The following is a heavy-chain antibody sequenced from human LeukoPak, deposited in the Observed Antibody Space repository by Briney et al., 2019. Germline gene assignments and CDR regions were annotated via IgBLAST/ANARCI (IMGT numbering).Heavy chain of an antibody. CDR3: ARDSYDSRGSRAPFDY. Sequence: GGSLRLSCAASGFTASSNYMSWVRQAPGKGLEWVSVIYSGGTTYYADSVKGRFTIPRDNSKNTLYLQMNSLRVEDTAVYYCARDSYDSRGSRAPFDYWGQGTLVTVSS. V-gene: IGHV3-53*01. J-gene: IGHJ4*02. CDR1: GFTASSNY. D-gene: IGHD3-22*01. CDR2: IYSGGTT.